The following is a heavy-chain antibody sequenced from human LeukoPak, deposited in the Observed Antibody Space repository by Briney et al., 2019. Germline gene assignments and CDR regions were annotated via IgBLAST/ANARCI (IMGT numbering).Heavy chain of an antibody. CDR3: ARHTYDSLTGSEDAFDI. J-gene: IGHJ3*02. Sequence: GGSLRLSCAASGFTFSSYWMSWVRQAPGKGLEWVANIKQDGSEKYYVDSVKGRFTISRDNAKNSLFLQMNSLRAEDTAVYYCARHTYDSLTGSEDAFDIWGQGTMVTISS. V-gene: IGHV3-7*01. D-gene: IGHD3-9*01. CDR2: IKQDGSEK. CDR1: GFTFSSYW.